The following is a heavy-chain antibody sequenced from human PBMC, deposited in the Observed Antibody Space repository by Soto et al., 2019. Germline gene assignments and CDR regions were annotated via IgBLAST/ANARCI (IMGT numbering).Heavy chain of an antibody. CDR3: AKDRLTVFGVVVTFED. Sequence: EVQLLESGGGLVQPGGSLRLSCATDGFTFDSYAVHWVRQAPGKGLAWVSSLSGSGYQTYYADSVKGRLTISRDRSKNTVYLQMNSLRAEDTAVYFCAKDRLTVFGVVVTFEDWGRGTLVTVAS. CDR1: GFTFDSYA. CDR2: LSGSGYQT. V-gene: IGHV3-23*01. J-gene: IGHJ4*02. D-gene: IGHD3-3*01.